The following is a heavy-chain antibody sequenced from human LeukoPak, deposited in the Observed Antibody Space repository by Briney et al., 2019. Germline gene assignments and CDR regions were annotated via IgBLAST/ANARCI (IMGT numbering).Heavy chain of an antibody. J-gene: IGHJ1*01. CDR3: ARDGGYCSGGSCYPQHFQH. V-gene: IGHV1-46*01. Sequence: ASVKLSCKASGYTFTSHYMHWVRHAPGQGLEWMGIINPSGGSTSYAQKFQGRVTMTRDMSTSTVYMELSSLRSEDTAVYYCARDGGYCSGGSCYPQHFQHWGQGTLVTVSS. CDR2: INPSGGST. CDR1: GYTFTSHY. D-gene: IGHD2-15*01.